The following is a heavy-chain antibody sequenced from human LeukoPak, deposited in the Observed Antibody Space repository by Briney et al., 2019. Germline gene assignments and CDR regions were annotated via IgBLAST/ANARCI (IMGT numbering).Heavy chain of an antibody. J-gene: IGHJ1*01. D-gene: IGHD4-17*01. CDR1: GYSFASYA. CDR2: INAGTGDT. CDR3: ARITTMTLPDY. V-gene: IGHV1-3*01. Sequence: EASVKVSCKASGYSFASYAMHWVRQAPGQRLEWMGWINAGTGDTKYSQKFQGRVIITRDTSASTAYMELSSLRSEDTAVYYCARITTMTLPDYRGQGTLVTVSS.